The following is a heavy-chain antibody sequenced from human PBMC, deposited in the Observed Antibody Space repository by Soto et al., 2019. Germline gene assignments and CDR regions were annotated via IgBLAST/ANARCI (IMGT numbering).Heavy chain of an antibody. CDR2: IWYDGSNK. V-gene: IGHV3-33*01. Sequence: GGSLRLSCAASGFTFSSYGMHWVRQAPGKGLEWVAVIWYDGSNKYYADSVKGRFTISRDNSKNTLYLQMNSLRAEDTAVYYCARDLIAGDHGDYYYGMDVWGQGTTVTVSS. D-gene: IGHD4-17*01. CDR1: GFTFSSYG. CDR3: ARDLIAGDHGDYYYGMDV. J-gene: IGHJ6*02.